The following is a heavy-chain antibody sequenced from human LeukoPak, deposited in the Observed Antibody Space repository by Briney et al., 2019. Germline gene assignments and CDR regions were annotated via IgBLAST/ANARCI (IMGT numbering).Heavy chain of an antibody. CDR3: ARGYSGSYYYVGPRREKYYFDY. V-gene: IGHV4-38-2*02. CDR2: IYHSGST. CDR1: GYSISSGYY. D-gene: IGHD1-26*01. Sequence: PSETLSLTCTVSGYSISSGYYWGWIRQPPGKGLEWIGSIYHSGSTYYNPSLKSRVTISVDTSKNQFSLKLSSVTAADTAVYYCARGYSGSYYYVGPRREKYYFDYWGQGTLVTVSS. J-gene: IGHJ4*02.